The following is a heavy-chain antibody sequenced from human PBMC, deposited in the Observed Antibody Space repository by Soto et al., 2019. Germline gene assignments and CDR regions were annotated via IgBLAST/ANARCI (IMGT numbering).Heavy chain of an antibody. CDR2: IYSSGNA. D-gene: IGHD3-22*01. CDR3: ARVEGYYYYAMDV. Sequence: QVQLQESGPGLVKPSETLSLTCTVSGGSISTYYWSWLRQPAGKGLEWIGRIYSSGNANYSPSLKSRVTMSVDTSKNQFSLKLSSVTAAATAVYSCARVEGYYYYAMDVWIEEGTDAV. CDR1: GGSISTYY. J-gene: IGHJ6*02. V-gene: IGHV4-4*07.